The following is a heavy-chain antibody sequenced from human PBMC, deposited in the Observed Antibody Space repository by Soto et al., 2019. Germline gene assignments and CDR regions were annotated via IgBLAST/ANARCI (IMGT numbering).Heavy chain of an antibody. Sequence: GGSLRLSCAASGFTFSSYWMHWVRQAPGKGLVCVSRISSNGSSTSYANSVQGRFTISRDNSKNTVYLQMSSLRPEDMAVYYCARRARPDFYYMDVWGKGTTVTVSS. CDR3: ARRARPDFYYMDV. CDR2: ISSNGSST. J-gene: IGHJ6*03. V-gene: IGHV3-74*01. CDR1: GFTFSSYW. D-gene: IGHD6-6*01.